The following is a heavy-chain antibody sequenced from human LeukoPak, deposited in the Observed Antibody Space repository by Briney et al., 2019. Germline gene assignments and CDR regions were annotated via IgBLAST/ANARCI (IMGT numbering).Heavy chain of an antibody. J-gene: IGHJ4*02. CDR1: GFTFSSYS. D-gene: IGHD6-6*01. V-gene: IGHV3-21*01. CDR2: ISGSSSYI. Sequence: GGSLRLSCAASGFTFSSYSMNWVRQAPGKGLEWVSSISGSSSYIYYADSVKGRFTISRDNAKNSLYLQMNSLRAEDTAVYYCARDRVSSSPGGYFDYWGQGTLVTVSS. CDR3: ARDRVSSSPGGYFDY.